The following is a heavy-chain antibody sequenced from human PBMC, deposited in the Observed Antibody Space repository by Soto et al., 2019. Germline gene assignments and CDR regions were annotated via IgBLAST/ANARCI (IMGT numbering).Heavy chain of an antibody. CDR1: GGSIRSGDYY. V-gene: IGHV4-30-4*01. Sequence: QIQLHESVPGLVKPSQTLSLPCTVSGGSIRSGDYYWSWIRQTPERGLEWCGYVHYSGNTFYNPSLKSRATISLDTSRNQFSLNLSSVTAADSAVYYCAREIMAADHFDYWGQGALVTVSS. CDR2: VHYSGNT. J-gene: IGHJ4*02. CDR3: AREIMAADHFDY. D-gene: IGHD6-13*01.